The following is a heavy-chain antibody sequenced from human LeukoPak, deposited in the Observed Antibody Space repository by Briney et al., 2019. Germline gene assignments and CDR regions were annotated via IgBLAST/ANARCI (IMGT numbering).Heavy chain of an antibody. CDR1: GFKFDDYA. CDR3: AKDISKASGAFDL. CDR2: LSWNSGSI. Sequence: QTGGSLRLSCAASGFKFDDYAMHWDRQAPGKGLEWVSGLSWNSGSIAYADSVKGRFTISRDNAKNSLYLQMNSLRPEDTALYYCAKDISKASGAFDLWGQGTMLTVSS. J-gene: IGHJ3*01. V-gene: IGHV3-9*01.